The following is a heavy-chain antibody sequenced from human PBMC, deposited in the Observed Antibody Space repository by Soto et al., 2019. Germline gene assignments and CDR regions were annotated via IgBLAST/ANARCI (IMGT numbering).Heavy chain of an antibody. V-gene: IGHV4-34*01. D-gene: IGHD2-8*01. CDR2: INHSGST. CDR3: ARRGMVYAIRVGVSPLDY. J-gene: IGHJ4*02. CDR1: GGSFSGYY. Sequence: QVQLQQWGAGLLKPSETLSLTCAVYGGSFSGYYWSWIRQPPGKGLEWIGEINHSGSTNYNPSLKSRVTISVDTSKNQFSLKLSSVTAAATAVYYCARRGMVYAIRVGVSPLDYWGQGTLVTVSS.